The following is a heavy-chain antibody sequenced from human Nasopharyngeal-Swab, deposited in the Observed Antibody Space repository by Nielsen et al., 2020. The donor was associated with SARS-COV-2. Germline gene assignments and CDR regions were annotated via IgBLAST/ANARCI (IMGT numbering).Heavy chain of an antibody. CDR1: GGTSSSYA. D-gene: IGHD3-10*01. CDR3: ARDALWFGELLSQGGWFDP. V-gene: IGHV1-69*13. J-gene: IGHJ5*02. Sequence: SVKVSCKASGGTSSSYAISWVRQAPGQGLEWMGGIIPIFGTANYAQKFQGRVTITADESTSTAYMELSSLRSEDTAVYYCARDALWFGELLSQGGWFDPWGQGTLVTVSS. CDR2: IIPIFGTA.